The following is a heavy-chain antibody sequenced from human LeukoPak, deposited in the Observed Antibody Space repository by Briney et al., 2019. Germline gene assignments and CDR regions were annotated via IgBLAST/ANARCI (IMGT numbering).Heavy chain of an antibody. V-gene: IGHV3-48*03. Sequence: GGSLRLSCAASGFTFSSYEMNWVRQAPGKGLEWVSYISSSGSTIYNADPVKGRFTISRDNAKNSLYLEMNSLRDEDTAVYYCARVHRGYSYGRLDYWGQGTLVTVSS. CDR1: GFTFSSYE. D-gene: IGHD5-18*01. CDR2: ISSSGSTI. CDR3: ARVHRGYSYGRLDY. J-gene: IGHJ4*02.